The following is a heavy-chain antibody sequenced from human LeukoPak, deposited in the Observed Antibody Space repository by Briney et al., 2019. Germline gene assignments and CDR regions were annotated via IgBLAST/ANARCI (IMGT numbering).Heavy chain of an antibody. CDR1: GFTFSSYA. CDR2: ISGSGGST. J-gene: IGHJ4*02. Sequence: GGSLRLSCAASGFTFSSYAMNWVRQAPGKGLVWVSVISGSGGSTYYVDSVKGRFTISRDNSKNTLYLQLNSLRPEDTAVYHCAKEAFYSTSSGTLSYWGQGTLVTVSS. D-gene: IGHD6-6*01. V-gene: IGHV3-23*01. CDR3: AKEAFYSTSSGTLSY.